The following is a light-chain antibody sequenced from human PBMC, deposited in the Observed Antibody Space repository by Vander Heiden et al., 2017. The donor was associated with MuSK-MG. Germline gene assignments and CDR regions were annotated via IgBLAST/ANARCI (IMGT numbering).Light chain of an antibody. CDR3: QSEDRRLGGWGV. Sequence: GGSYTTGAGYAVHWYPQLPGTVPTLLIYANSHQLAGVPDRFSGSKSGTSASLPSTGLQAEDQADDYCQSEDRRLGGWGVFGLGTKVTVL. J-gene: IGLJ1*01. V-gene: IGLV1-40*01. CDR2: ANS. CDR1: SYTTGAGYA.